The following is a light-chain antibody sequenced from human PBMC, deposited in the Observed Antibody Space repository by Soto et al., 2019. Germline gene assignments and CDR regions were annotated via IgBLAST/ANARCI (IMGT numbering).Light chain of an antibody. Sequence: IQLTQSPSSLSASVGDRVTITCRASQGINNYLNWYQQKPGRAPKLLIYDASNLEAGAPSRFRGSGSGTDFTFTISRLQPEDIATYYCQQYENLPTFGQGTRLEIK. CDR1: QGINNY. CDR3: QQYENLPT. J-gene: IGKJ5*01. CDR2: DAS. V-gene: IGKV1-33*01.